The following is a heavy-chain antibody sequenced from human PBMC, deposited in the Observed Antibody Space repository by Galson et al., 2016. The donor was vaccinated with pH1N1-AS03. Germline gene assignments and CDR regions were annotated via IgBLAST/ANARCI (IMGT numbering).Heavy chain of an antibody. Sequence: LSTSGMCVSWIRQPPGKALEWLAFIDWDDDKYYSTSLKTRLTISKDTSKNQVVLTMTNMDPVDTATYYCARKRHGSRGPFDPWGQGTLVTVSS. CDR2: IDWDDDK. D-gene: IGHD6-25*01. V-gene: IGHV2-70*01. CDR3: ARKRHGSRGPFDP. J-gene: IGHJ5*02. CDR1: LSTSGMC.